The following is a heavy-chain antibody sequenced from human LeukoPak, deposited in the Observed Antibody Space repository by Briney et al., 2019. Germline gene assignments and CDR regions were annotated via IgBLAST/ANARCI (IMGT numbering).Heavy chain of an antibody. J-gene: IGHJ6*03. CDR3: AKRGGTTVATSNFHMDV. V-gene: IGHV3-30*02. CDR1: GFTFSSYG. CDR2: IGYDGSNK. D-gene: IGHD4-17*01. Sequence: GGSLRLSCAASGFTFSSYGMHWVRQAPGKGLEWVAFIGYDGSNKYTADSARGRFTLSRDNSKDTLYLQMNSLRAEDTAVYYCAKRGGTTVATSNFHMDVWGKGTTVTVSS.